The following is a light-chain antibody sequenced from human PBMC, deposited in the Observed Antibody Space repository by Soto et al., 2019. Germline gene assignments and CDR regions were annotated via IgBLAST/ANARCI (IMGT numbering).Light chain of an antibody. CDR2: EDN. CDR3: CSYERTSTYV. J-gene: IGLJ1*01. V-gene: IGLV2-23*01. Sequence: CSLPQPAPRAGSPGQSITLSCPGTSSDVGSYNLVSWYQQHPGKAPKLMIYEDNKRPSGVSNRFSVSKSGYTASLTISGLQAEDEADYYCCSYERTSTYVFGSGTKVTVL. CDR1: SSDVGSYNL.